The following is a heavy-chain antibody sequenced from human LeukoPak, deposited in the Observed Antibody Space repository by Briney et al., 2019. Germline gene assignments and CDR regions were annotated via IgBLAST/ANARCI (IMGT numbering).Heavy chain of an antibody. J-gene: IGHJ1*01. Sequence: GGSLRLSCVSSGFTFSSYWMHWVRQAPGKGLEWVSAISGSGGSTYYADSVKGRFTISRDNSKNTLYLQMNSLRAEDTAAYYCAKAPLARSSSSQYFQHWGQGTLVTVSS. CDR1: GFTFSSYW. D-gene: IGHD6-13*01. CDR3: AKAPLARSSSSQYFQH. V-gene: IGHV3-23*01. CDR2: ISGSGGST.